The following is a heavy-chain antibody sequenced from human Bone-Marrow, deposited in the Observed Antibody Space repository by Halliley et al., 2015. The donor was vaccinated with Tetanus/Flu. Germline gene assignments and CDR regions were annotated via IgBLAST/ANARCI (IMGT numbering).Heavy chain of an antibody. CDR2: CPGDGDHT. Sequence: EWVSKCPGDGDHTVYADSGTGRFTIARDKSKNTLFLQRNSLRVEDTAVYFWATETSHSWFDSWGQGTLVTVSS. V-gene: IGHV3-23*01. CDR3: ATETSHSWFDS. J-gene: IGHJ5*01.